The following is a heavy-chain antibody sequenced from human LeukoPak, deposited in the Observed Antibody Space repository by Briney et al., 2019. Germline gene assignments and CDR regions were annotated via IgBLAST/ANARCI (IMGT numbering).Heavy chain of an antibody. CDR1: GGSISGYH. CDR3: ARDPAAEGWFDP. J-gene: IGHJ5*02. Sequence: SETLSLTCNVSGGSISGYHWSWIRQPPGKGLEWLGYIYYSGSSNYNPSLKSRVTMSADMSKNQFSLKLSSVTAADTAVYYCARDPAAEGWFDPWGQGTLVTVSS. D-gene: IGHD6-13*01. CDR2: IYYSGSS. V-gene: IGHV4-59*01.